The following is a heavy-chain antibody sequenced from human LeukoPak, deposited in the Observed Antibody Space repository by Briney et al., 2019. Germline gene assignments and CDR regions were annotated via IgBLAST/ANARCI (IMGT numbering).Heavy chain of an antibody. CDR3: ASWPVGWYGEDS. CDR2: IYGSGST. Sequence: GGSLRLSCAATGLSVSSNFMSWVRQAPGKGLEWVSVIYGSGSTYYADSVKGRFTISRDTPKNTLYLQMNSLRVEDTAVYYCASWPVGWYGEDSWGQGTLVTVSS. CDR1: GLSVSSNF. V-gene: IGHV3-53*01. D-gene: IGHD6-19*01. J-gene: IGHJ4*02.